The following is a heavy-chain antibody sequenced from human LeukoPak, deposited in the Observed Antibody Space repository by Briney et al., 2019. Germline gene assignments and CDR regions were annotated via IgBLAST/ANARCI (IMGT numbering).Heavy chain of an antibody. CDR2: ISAYNGNT. CDR3: ATGPVNYDSSGYYCSD. CDR1: GYTLTSYG. V-gene: IGHV1-18*01. J-gene: IGHJ4*02. D-gene: IGHD3-22*01. Sequence: ASVKVSCKASGYTLTSYGISWVRQAPGQGLEWMGWISAYNGNTNYAQELQGRVTMTTDTSTSTAYMELRSLRSDDTAVYYCATGPVNYDSSGYYCSDWGQGTLVTVSS.